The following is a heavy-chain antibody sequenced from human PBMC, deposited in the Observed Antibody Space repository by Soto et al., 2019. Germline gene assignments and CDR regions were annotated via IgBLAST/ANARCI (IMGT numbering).Heavy chain of an antibody. D-gene: IGHD2-8*01. V-gene: IGHV3-23*01. CDR2: ISGSGGST. CDR1: GFTFSNYD. CDR3: TAQPTFPELELMVDGGGYFDY. J-gene: IGHJ4*02. Sequence: EVQLLESGGGLVQPGGSLRLSCAASGFTFSNYDMTWVRQAPRKGLEWVSTISGSGGSTYDADSVKGRFTISRDNSKNTMYLQMSSSKALDGSVYDCTAQPTFPELELMVDGGGYFDYWAQGFLVTVSS.